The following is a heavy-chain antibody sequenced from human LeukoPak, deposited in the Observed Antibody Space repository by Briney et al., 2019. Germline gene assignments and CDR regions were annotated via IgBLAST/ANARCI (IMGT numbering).Heavy chain of an antibody. CDR2: INHSGST. CDR1: GGSFSGYY. V-gene: IGHV4-34*01. J-gene: IGHJ5*02. CDR3: ARVDAPIGGWFDP. Sequence: PSETLSLTCAVYGGSFSGYYWSWIRQPPGKGLEWIGEINHSGSTNYNPSLKSRVTISVDTSKNQFSLKLSSVTAADTAVYYCARVDAPIGGWFDPWGQGTLVTVSS. D-gene: IGHD2-2*03.